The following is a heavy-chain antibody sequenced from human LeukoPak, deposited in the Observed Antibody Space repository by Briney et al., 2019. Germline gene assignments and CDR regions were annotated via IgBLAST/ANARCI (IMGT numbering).Heavy chain of an antibody. CDR1: GFIFTDYG. CDR3: ARDGRASRPSDFDH. V-gene: IGHV3-30*02. D-gene: IGHD1-1*01. Sequence: PGGSLRLSCAASGFIFTDYGMHWVRQAPGTGLEWLTFIRYDGSDKYYADSVKGRFTISRDNSKNTLYLQMNSLTSEDTAVYYWARDGRASRPSDFDHWGQGTLVTVSS. CDR2: IRYDGSDK. J-gene: IGHJ4*02.